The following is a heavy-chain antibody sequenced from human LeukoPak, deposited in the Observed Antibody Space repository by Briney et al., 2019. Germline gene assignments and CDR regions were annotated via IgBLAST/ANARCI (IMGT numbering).Heavy chain of an antibody. CDR1: GFTFNTCA. J-gene: IGHJ3*02. V-gene: IGHV3-23*01. CDR3: AKDMHCGGDCYSLLGAFDI. D-gene: IGHD2-21*02. CDR2: IDGSSRST. Sequence: PGGSLRLSCAASGFTFNTCAMTWVRQAPGKGLEWVSTIDGSSRSTYYADSVKGRFTISRDNAKNSLYLQMNSLRAEDMALYYCAKDMHCGGDCYSLLGAFDIWGQGTMVTVSS.